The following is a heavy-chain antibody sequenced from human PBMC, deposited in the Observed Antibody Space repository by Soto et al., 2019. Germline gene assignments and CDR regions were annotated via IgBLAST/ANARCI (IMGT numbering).Heavy chain of an antibody. CDR1: GYTFPRYD. D-gene: IGHD3-3*01. Sequence: EASVKVSCKPSGYTFPRYDINRVRQATGEGREWMGWMKPNGGNKSYGTKFQGPVTKTRNTSTSKTYMELSSLRSGDAAVYYSAGGNSIKIYGVVMPGGEGYYYYGMDVWGQGTTVTVSS. CDR3: AGGNSIKIYGVVMPGGEGYYYYGMDV. J-gene: IGHJ6*02. CDR2: MKPNGGNK. V-gene: IGHV1-8*01.